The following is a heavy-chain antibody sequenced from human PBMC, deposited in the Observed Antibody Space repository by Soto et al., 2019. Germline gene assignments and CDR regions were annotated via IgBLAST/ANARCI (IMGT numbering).Heavy chain of an antibody. CDR1: GFTFSSYS. CDR2: IDSGGTTI. Sequence: EVQLVESGGGLVQPGGSLRLSCAASGFTFSSYSMIWVRQPPGKGLECISYIDSGGTTIYQTDSVKGRFTISRDNAKNSLYLQMSSLSGEDTAVYYCARRTSGWDSDYWGLGTLVTVSS. J-gene: IGHJ4*02. CDR3: ARRTSGWDSDY. V-gene: IGHV3-48*01. D-gene: IGHD6-19*01.